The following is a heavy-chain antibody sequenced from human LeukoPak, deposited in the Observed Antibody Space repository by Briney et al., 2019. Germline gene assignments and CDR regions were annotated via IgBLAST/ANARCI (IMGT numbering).Heavy chain of an antibody. CDR2: IYYSGST. J-gene: IGHJ4*02. Sequence: SETLSLTCTVSGSSISSGGYYWGWIRQPPGKGLEWIGSIYYSGSTYYNPSLKSRVTISVDTSKNQFSLKLSSVTTADTAVYYCASPGGGPTDYWGQGTLVTVSS. CDR3: ASPGGGPTDY. D-gene: IGHD3-16*01. V-gene: IGHV4-39*01. CDR1: GSSISSGGYY.